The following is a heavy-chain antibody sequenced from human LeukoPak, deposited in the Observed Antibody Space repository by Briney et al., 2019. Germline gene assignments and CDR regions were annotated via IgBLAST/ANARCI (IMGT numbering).Heavy chain of an antibody. CDR1: GFTPSNHW. V-gene: IGHV3-74*01. J-gene: IGHJ6*02. Sequence: PGGSLRLSCAASGFTPSNHWMHWVRQAPGKGLVWVSRINEDGSRTNYADSVKGRFTISRDNAKNTLYLQMSSLRVEDTAVYYCARGGRVVHGVDVWGQGTTVTVSS. CDR3: ARGGRVVHGVDV. CDR2: INEDGSRT. D-gene: IGHD6-6*01.